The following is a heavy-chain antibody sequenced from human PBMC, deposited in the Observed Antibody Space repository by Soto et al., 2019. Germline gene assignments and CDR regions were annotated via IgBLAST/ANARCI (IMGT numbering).Heavy chain of an antibody. J-gene: IGHJ3*02. CDR3: ARVVTAAGQNDAFDI. CDR1: GYTFSNFA. Sequence: ASVKVSCKASGYTFSNFAMHWVRQAPGQRLEWMGWINAGNGNTKYSQKFQGRVTITRDTSASTAYMELSSLRSEDTAVYYCARVVTAAGQNDAFDIWGQGTMVTVSS. D-gene: IGHD6-13*01. V-gene: IGHV1-3*01. CDR2: INAGNGNT.